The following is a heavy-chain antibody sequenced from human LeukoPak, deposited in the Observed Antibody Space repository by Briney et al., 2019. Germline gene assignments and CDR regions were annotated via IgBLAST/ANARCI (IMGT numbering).Heavy chain of an antibody. CDR1: GYTFTGYY. CDR2: IILNSGGT. Sequence: ASVKVSCKASGYTFTGYYMHWVRQAPGQGLEWMGWIILNSGGTNYAQKFQGRVTMTRDTSISTAYMELSRLRSDDTAVYYCARGASGVYTVTTSWFDPWGQGTLVTVSS. J-gene: IGHJ5*02. V-gene: IGHV1-2*02. CDR3: ARGASGVYTVTTSWFDP. D-gene: IGHD4-17*01.